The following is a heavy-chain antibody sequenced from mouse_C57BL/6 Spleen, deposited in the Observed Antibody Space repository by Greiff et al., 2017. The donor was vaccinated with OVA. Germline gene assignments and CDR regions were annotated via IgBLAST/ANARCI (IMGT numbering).Heavy chain of an antibody. V-gene: IGHV5-4*01. J-gene: IGHJ1*03. Sequence: VQLKESGGGLVKPGGSLKLSCAASGFTFSSYAMSWVRQTPEKRLEWVATISDGGSYTYYPDNVKGRFTISRDNAKNNLYLQMSHLKSEDTAMYYCARDLLGNYGNWYFDVWGTGTTVTVSS. CDR2: ISDGGSYT. CDR3: ARDLLGNYGNWYFDV. D-gene: IGHD2-1*01. CDR1: GFTFSSYA.